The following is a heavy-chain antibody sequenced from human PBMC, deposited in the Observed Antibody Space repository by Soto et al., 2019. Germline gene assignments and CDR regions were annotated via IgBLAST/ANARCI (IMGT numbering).Heavy chain of an antibody. CDR1: GYTFTSYG. CDR3: ARDYRVYCSGGSCYSDDY. J-gene: IGHJ4*02. Sequence: ASVKVSCKASGYTFTSYGISWVRQAPGQGLEWMGWISAYNGNTNYAQKLQGRVTMTTDTSTSTAYMELRSLRSDDTAVYYCARDYRVYCSGGSCYSDDYWGPGTLVTVSS. CDR2: ISAYNGNT. D-gene: IGHD2-15*01. V-gene: IGHV1-18*04.